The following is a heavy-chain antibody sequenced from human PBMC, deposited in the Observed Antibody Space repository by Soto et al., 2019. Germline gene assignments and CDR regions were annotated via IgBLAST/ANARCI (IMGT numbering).Heavy chain of an antibody. CDR3: VRAVGPYDY. CDR2: IWSDGSNK. Sequence: QVQLVESGGGVVQPGRSLRLSCAASGLTFSTYGIHWVRLAPGKGLEWVAVIWSDGSNKYYADSVKGRFTISRDNSKNTLWLQMNSLRAEDTALYYCVRAVGPYDYWGQGTLVTVSS. J-gene: IGHJ4*02. V-gene: IGHV3-33*01. CDR1: GLTFSTYG. D-gene: IGHD1-26*01.